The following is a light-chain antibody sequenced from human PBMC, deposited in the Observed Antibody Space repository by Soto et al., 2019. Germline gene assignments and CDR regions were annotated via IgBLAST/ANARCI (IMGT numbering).Light chain of an antibody. CDR1: SSDVGGYNY. V-gene: IGLV2-14*01. CDR2: EVS. J-gene: IGLJ3*02. CDR3: SSYTTRNTRV. Sequence: QSALTQPASVSGSPGQSITISCTGTSSDVGGYNYVSWYQQHPGKAPKLMIYEVSNRPSGVSNRFSGSKSGNTASLTISGLQAEHEADYYCSSYTTRNTRVFGGGTKLTVL.